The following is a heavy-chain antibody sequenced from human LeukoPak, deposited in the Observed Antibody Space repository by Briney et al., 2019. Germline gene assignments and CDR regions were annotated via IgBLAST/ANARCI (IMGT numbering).Heavy chain of an antibody. D-gene: IGHD3-16*01. CDR2: IRRGANSYTT. CDR3: SRDGGEGGNSAFDI. V-gene: IGHV3-72*01. J-gene: IGHJ3*02. CDR1: GFTFSDYI. Sequence: GGSLRLSCAASGFTFSDYILGWVRQAPGKGLEWVGRIRRGANSYTTEYAASVKGRFTISRDDSKNSLYLHMNSLKTEDTALYHCSRDGGEGGNSAFDIWGQGTMVTVSS.